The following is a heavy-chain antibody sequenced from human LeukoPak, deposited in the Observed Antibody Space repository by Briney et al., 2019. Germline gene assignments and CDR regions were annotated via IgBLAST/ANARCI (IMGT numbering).Heavy chain of an antibody. D-gene: IGHD3-3*02. CDR1: GGSFSGYY. CDR2: INHSGST. CDR3: ARGPRSLFGVVIHWFDP. Sequence: SETVSLTCAVYGGSFSGYYWSWIRQPPGKGLEWIGEINHSGSTNYNPSLKSRVTISVDTSKNQFSLKLSSVTAADTAVYYCARGPRSLFGVVIHWFDPWGQGTLVTVSS. J-gene: IGHJ5*02. V-gene: IGHV4-34*01.